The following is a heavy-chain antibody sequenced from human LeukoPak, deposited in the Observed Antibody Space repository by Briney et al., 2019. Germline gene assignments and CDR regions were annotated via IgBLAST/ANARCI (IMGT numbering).Heavy chain of an antibody. Sequence: PPGGSLRLSCAASGFTFSSYAMSWVRQAPGKGLEWVSYISSSSSTIYYPGSVKGRIIISRENAKNSLFLQMTSLRVGDTAVYYCARRANGDYGRWYYDLWGRGTLVSVSS. CDR2: ISSSSSTI. CDR1: GFTFSSYA. V-gene: IGHV3-48*01. CDR3: ARRANGDYGRWYYDL. D-gene: IGHD4-17*01. J-gene: IGHJ2*01.